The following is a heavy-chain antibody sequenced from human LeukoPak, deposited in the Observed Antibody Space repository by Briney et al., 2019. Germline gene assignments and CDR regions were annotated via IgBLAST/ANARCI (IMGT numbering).Heavy chain of an antibody. V-gene: IGHV4-59*01. CDR3: WVKNDFEI. Sequence: SGTLRLSCTVSGVTFSSDGMHWVRQPPGKGLEWIACIYYSGRTYYYASLESRVTILVDMYKSHFSLRLTSVTAADTALYYGWVKNDFEIWGQGTLVTVSA. CDR1: GVTFSSDG. D-gene: IGHD2-21*01. CDR2: IYYSGRT. J-gene: IGHJ3*02.